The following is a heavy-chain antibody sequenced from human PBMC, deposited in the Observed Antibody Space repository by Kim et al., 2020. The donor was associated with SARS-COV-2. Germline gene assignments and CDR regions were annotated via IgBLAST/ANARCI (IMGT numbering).Heavy chain of an antibody. V-gene: IGHV3-7*01. CDR2: IKEDGSKE. CDR3: AKGATM. D-gene: IGHD3-10*01. CDR1: GFTISNYW. Sequence: GGSLRLSCVASGFTISNYWMNWVRQAPGEGPEWVASIKEDGSKEFYVDSVKGRFTISRDNAQNSLYLQMSSLRAEDTAVYYCAKGATMWGQGNLVTVS. J-gene: IGHJ4*02.